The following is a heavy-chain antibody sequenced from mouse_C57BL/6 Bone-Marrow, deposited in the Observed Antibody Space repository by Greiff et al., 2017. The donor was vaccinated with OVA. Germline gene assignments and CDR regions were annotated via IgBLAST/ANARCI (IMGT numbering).Heavy chain of an antibody. D-gene: IGHD1-1*01. CDR3: ARSYYGSRYDY. J-gene: IGHJ2*01. Sequence: VQLQQPGAELVKPGASVKMSCKASGYTFTSYWITWVKQRPGQGLEWMGDIYPGSGSTNYNEKFKSKATLTVDTSSSTAYMQLSSLTSEDSAVYYCARSYYGSRYDYWGQGTTLTVSS. CDR2: IYPGSGST. CDR1: GYTFTSYW. V-gene: IGHV1-55*01.